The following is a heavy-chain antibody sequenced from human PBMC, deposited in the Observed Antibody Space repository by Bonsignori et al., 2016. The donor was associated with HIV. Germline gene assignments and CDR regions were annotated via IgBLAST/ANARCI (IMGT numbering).Heavy chain of an antibody. CDR3: ARDPPNYPQWLVRGDY. V-gene: IGHV1-2*02. J-gene: IGHJ4*02. Sequence: WVRQAPGQGLEWMGWINPNSGGTNYAQKFQGRVTMTRDTSISTAYMELSRLRSDDTAVYYCARDPPNYPQWLVRGDYWGQGTLVTVSS. CDR2: INPNSGGT. D-gene: IGHD6-19*01.